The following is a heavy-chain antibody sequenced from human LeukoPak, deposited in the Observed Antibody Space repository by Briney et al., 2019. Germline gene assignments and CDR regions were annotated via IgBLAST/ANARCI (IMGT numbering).Heavy chain of an antibody. D-gene: IGHD2-2*01. CDR1: GYTFPSYW. CDR3: ARQTASCSSTSCYEFDY. V-gene: IGHV5-51*01. CDR2: IYPGDSDT. Sequence: GESLKISCKGSGYTFPSYWIAWVRQMPGKGLEWMGIIYPGDSDTRYSPSFQGQVTISADKSISTAFLQWSCLKASDTAMYYCARQTASCSSTSCYEFDYWGQGTLVTVSS. J-gene: IGHJ4*02.